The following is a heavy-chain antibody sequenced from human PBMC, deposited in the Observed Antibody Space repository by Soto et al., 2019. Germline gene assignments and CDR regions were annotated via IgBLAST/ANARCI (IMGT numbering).Heavy chain of an antibody. D-gene: IGHD6-19*01. CDR2: INPNSGGT. CDR3: ARSGTSSSGSDY. Sequence: ASVKVSCKASGYTFTGYYMHWVRPAPGQGLEWMGWINPNSGGTNYAQKFQGWVTMTRDTSISTAYMELSRLRSDDTAVYYCARSGTSSSGSDYWGQGTLVTVSS. V-gene: IGHV1-2*04. J-gene: IGHJ4*02. CDR1: GYTFTGYY.